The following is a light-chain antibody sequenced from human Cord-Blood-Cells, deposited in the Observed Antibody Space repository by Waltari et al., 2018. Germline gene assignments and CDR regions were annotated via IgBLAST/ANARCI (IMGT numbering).Light chain of an antibody. CDR2: EDS. V-gene: IGLV2-14*01. Sequence: QSALTQPASVSGSPGQSITISCTGTRSTVGCYNYVSRDQQHPGKAPKLIIYEDSNRPSGVSNRFSGSKSGNTASLTISGLQAEDEADYYCSSYTSSSTYVFGTGTKVTVL. J-gene: IGLJ1*01. CDR3: SSYTSSSTYV. CDR1: RSTVGCYNY.